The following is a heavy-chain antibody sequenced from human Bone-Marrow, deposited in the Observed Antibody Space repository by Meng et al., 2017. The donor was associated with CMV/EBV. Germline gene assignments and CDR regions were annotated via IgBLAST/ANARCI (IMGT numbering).Heavy chain of an antibody. CDR2: INHSGST. CDR1: GGSFSGYY. V-gene: IGHV4-34*01. D-gene: IGHD3-22*01. J-gene: IGHJ4*02. Sequence: QAELQQCGAALLKLSETLSLPCAVYGGSFSGYYWSWIRQPPGKGLEWIGEINHSGSTNYNPSLKSQVTISVDTSKNQFSLKLSSVTAADTAVYYCARGVDYYDSSGYYYWGQGTLVTVSS. CDR3: ARGVDYYDSSGYYY.